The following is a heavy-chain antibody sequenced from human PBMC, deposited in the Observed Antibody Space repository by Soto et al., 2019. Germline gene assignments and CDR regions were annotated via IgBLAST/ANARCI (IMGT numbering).Heavy chain of an antibody. CDR2: INPSGGST. D-gene: IGHD2-15*01. Sequence: ASLKVSCKASGYTFTNYYMHCVRQAPGQGLEWMGIINPSGGSTSYAQKFQGIVTMTRDTSTSTVYMELSSLRSEDTAVYYCARADCSGGSCYWFDPWGQGTLVTVSS. CDR3: ARADCSGGSCYWFDP. J-gene: IGHJ5*02. V-gene: IGHV1-46*03. CDR1: GYTFTNYY.